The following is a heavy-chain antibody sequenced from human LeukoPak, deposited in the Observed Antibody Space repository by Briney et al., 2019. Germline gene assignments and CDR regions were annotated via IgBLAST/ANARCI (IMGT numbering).Heavy chain of an antibody. CDR3: ARQVSTRYDFWSGYYGDTYYFDY. Sequence: SETLTLTCTVSGGSISSYCGSWIRQSPGKALEWIGYIYYSGSPNYNPALKSRVPISLDKSKKQFALTLSSVTAADTAVYYCARQVSTRYDFWSGYYGDTYYFDYWGQGTLVTVSS. CDR2: IYYSGSP. D-gene: IGHD3-3*01. V-gene: IGHV4-59*08. J-gene: IGHJ4*02. CDR1: GGSISSYC.